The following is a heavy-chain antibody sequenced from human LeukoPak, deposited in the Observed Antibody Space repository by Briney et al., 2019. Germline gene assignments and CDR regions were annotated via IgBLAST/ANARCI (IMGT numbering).Heavy chain of an antibody. CDR3: ARDRPPLTIFGVVIPYYFDY. CDR1: GYTFTSYG. D-gene: IGHD3-3*01. J-gene: IGHJ4*02. Sequence: ASVKVSCKASGYTFTSYGISWVRQAPGQGLEWMGWISAYNGNTNYAQKLQGRGTMTTDTSTSTAYMELRSLRSDDTAVYYCARDRPPLTIFGVVIPYYFDYWGKGTLVTVSS. V-gene: IGHV1-18*01. CDR2: ISAYNGNT.